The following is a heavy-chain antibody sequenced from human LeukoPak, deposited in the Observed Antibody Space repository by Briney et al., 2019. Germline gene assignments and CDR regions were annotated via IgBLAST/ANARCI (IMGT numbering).Heavy chain of an antibody. CDR1: GFTFNSYG. CDR3: ASRMGSGAVDS. V-gene: IGHV3-33*01. Sequence: PGGSLRLSCAASGFTFNSYGMHWVRQAPGKGLEWVAVIWYDGSNKYYADSVKRRFTISSDNSKNTLYLQMNSLRGEDTAVYYCASRMGSGAVDSWGQGTLATVSS. CDR2: IWYDGSNK. J-gene: IGHJ4*02. D-gene: IGHD2-15*01.